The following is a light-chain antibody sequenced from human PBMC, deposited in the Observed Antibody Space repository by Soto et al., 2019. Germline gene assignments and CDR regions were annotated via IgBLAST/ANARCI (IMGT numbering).Light chain of an antibody. J-gene: IGKJ1*01. V-gene: IGKV3-20*01. CDR1: QSVSSSY. CDR3: QQYGSSSWT. Sequence: EIVLTQSPGTLSLSPGERATLSCRASQSVSSSYFAWYQQRFGQAPRFLIYGASSRATGIPDRFSGSGSGTVFTLTISRLEPEDFAVYYCQQYGSSSWTFGQGTKVDIK. CDR2: GAS.